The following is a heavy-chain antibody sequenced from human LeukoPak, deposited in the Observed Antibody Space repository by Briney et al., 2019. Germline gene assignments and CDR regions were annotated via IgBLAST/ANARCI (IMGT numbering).Heavy chain of an antibody. CDR3: ARGRRGLSGYDITDY. V-gene: IGHV1-8*01. CDR1: GYTFASYD. Sequence: GASVTVSCTASGYTFASYDINWVRQATGQGLEWMGWMNPNSGNTGYAQKFQGRVTMTRNTSISTAYMELSSLRSEDTAVYYCARGRRGLSGYDITDYWGQGTLVTVSS. CDR2: MNPNSGNT. J-gene: IGHJ4*02. D-gene: IGHD5-12*01.